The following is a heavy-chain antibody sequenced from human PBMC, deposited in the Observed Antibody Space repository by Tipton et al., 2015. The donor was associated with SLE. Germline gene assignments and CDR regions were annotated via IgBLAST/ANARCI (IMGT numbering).Heavy chain of an antibody. CDR3: ARHYGSSFDF. V-gene: IGHV3-21*01. J-gene: IGHJ4*02. CDR1: GFTFSSYS. Sequence: SLRLSCAASGFTFSSYSMNWVRQAPGKGLEWVSFISSSSSYIYYADSVKGRFTISGDNAKNSLYLQMNSLRAEDTAVYYCARHYGSSFDFWGQGSLVTVSS. D-gene: IGHD6-13*01. CDR2: ISSSSSYI.